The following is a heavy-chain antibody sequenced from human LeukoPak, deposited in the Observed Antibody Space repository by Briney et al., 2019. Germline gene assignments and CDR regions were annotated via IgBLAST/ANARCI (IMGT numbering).Heavy chain of an antibody. J-gene: IGHJ4*02. Sequence: AAVKVSCKASGYTFTSYGISWVRQAPGQGLEWMGWISTYNGNTNYAQKLQGRVTMTTDTSTSTAYMELRSLRSDDTAVYYCAREGYYDSSGPIRHFDYWGQGTLVTSST. V-gene: IGHV1-18*01. CDR2: ISTYNGNT. CDR1: GYTFTSYG. D-gene: IGHD3-22*01. CDR3: AREGYYDSSGPIRHFDY.